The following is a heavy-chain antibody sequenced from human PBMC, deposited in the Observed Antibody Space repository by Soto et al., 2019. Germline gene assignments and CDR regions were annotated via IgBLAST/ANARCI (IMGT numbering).Heavy chain of an antibody. J-gene: IGHJ6*02. CDR3: ATVKDLYCSSTSCRLPTKSHYYYGMDV. D-gene: IGHD2-2*01. CDR2: FDPEVCET. CDR1: GYTLTELS. V-gene: IGHV1-24*01. Sequence: ASVKVSCKVSGYTLTELSMHWVRQAPGKGLKWKRGFDPEVCETIYAQNSQGRVSMTEDTSTDTAYMEPSSLRSEDTAVYYCATVKDLYCSSTSCRLPTKSHYYYGMDVWGQGTTVTVSS.